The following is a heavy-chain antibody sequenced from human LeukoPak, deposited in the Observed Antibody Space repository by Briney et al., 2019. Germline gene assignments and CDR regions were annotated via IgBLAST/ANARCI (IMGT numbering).Heavy chain of an antibody. D-gene: IGHD6-19*01. J-gene: IGHJ5*02. Sequence: PAESLRLTCAASGFTFSSYSMNWVRQAPGKGLEWISYISSSSSTIYYADSVKGRFTISRDNAKNSLYLQMNSLRAEDTALYHCARDHAVAGDNWFDPWGQGTLVTVSS. CDR1: GFTFSSYS. CDR3: ARDHAVAGDNWFDP. CDR2: ISSSSSTI. V-gene: IGHV3-48*04.